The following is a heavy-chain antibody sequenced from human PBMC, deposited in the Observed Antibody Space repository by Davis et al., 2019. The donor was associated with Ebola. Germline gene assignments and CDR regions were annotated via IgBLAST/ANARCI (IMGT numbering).Heavy chain of an antibody. D-gene: IGHD3-10*01. J-gene: IGHJ6*02. CDR1: GGSFSGYY. V-gene: IGHV4-34*01. CDR3: ARDYGSGSRSQVYYYYGMDV. CDR2: INHSGST. Sequence: MPSETLSLTCAVYGGSFSGYYWSWIRQPPGKGLEWIGEINHSGSTNYNPSLKSRVTISVDTSKNQFSLKLSSVTAADTAVYYCARDYGSGSRSQVYYYYGMDVWGQGTTVTVSS.